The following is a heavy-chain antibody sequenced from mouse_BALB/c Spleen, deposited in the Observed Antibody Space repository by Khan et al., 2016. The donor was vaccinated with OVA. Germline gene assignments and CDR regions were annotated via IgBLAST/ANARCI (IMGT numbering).Heavy chain of an antibody. CDR2: INPNNGYT. D-gene: IGHD2-13*01. J-gene: IGHJ3*01. Sequence: QVQLKQSGAELARPGASVKLSCKASGYTFTSYTIHWMKQRPAQGLEWIGYINPNNGYTNYNQKFKDKATLTTDKSYTTVYLQLNSLTSEDSATYNCARAGTTLGDDWWFADWGQGTPVTVSA. CDR3: ARAGTTLGDDWWFAD. V-gene: IGHV1-4*01. CDR1: GYTFTSYT.